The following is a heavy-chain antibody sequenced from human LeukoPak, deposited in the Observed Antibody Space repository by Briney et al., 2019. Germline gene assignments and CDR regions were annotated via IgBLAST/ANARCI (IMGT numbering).Heavy chain of an antibody. Sequence: SETLLLTCSFIQVYHLRDRHDSPWIRQHPGKGLEWLAYSYDSGSSYHTPSLKSRLTLSIDTSYNQFSLELTSVTAADTAVYYCAREGRGSGSDYSYFDLWGRGTLVTVAS. D-gene: IGHD3-10*01. CDR1: QVYHLRDRHD. J-gene: IGHJ2*01. CDR2: SYDSGSS. CDR3: AREGRGSGSDYSYFDL. V-gene: IGHV4-31*03.